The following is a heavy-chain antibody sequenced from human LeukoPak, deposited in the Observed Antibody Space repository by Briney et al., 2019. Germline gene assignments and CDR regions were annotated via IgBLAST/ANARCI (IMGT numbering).Heavy chain of an antibody. CDR3: VRGSGEVWFDP. Sequence: PSETLSLTCTVSGYSISSGYYWGWIRQPPGKGLEWIGYIYHSGSTYYNPSLKSRVTISVDRSKNQFSLKLSSVTAADTAVYYCVRGSGEVWFDPWGQGTLVTVSS. D-gene: IGHD3-10*01. J-gene: IGHJ5*02. CDR2: IYHSGST. V-gene: IGHV4-38-2*02. CDR1: GYSISSGYY.